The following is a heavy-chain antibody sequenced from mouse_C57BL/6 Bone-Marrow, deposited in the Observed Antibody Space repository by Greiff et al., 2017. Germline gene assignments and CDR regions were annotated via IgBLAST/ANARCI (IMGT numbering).Heavy chain of an antibody. D-gene: IGHD4-1*01. V-gene: IGHV1-15*01. J-gene: IGHJ4*01. Sequence: QVQLQQSGAELVRPGASVTLSCKASGYTFTDYEMHWVKQTPVHGLEWIGAIDPETGGTAYNQKFKGKAILTADKSSSTAYMELRSLTSEDSAVYYCTMEGLTGLYWAMDYWGQGTSVTVSS. CDR3: TMEGLTGLYWAMDY. CDR1: GYTFTDYE. CDR2: IDPETGGT.